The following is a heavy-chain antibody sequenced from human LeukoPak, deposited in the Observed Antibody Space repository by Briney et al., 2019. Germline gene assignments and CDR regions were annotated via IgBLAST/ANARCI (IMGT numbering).Heavy chain of an antibody. CDR3: AKRIAMKDYYYYGMDV. CDR1: GFTFSSYG. J-gene: IGHJ6*02. Sequence: GGSLRLSCAASGFTFSSYGMHWVRQAPGKGLEWVAVISYDGSNKYYADSVKGRFTISRDNSKNTLYLQMNSLRAEDTAVYYCAKRIAMKDYYYYGMDVWGQGTTVTVSS. V-gene: IGHV3-30*18. D-gene: IGHD2-15*01. CDR2: ISYDGSNK.